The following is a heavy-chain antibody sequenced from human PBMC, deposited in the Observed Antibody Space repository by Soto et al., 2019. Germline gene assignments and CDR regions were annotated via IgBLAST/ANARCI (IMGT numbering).Heavy chain of an antibody. D-gene: IGHD5-18*01. J-gene: IGHJ6*02. CDR3: ARGSRGYSYGSYYGMDV. Sequence: GSGKVSRKASGYTFTGYYMNSVRHAPGQPLHSLGCITPNSGGTNYAQKCQGRVTMTRDTSISTPYMELSWLRSDDTAVYYCARGSRGYSYGSYYGMDVWGQGITVPASS. CDR2: ITPNSGGT. V-gene: IGHV1-2*02. CDR1: GYTFTGYY.